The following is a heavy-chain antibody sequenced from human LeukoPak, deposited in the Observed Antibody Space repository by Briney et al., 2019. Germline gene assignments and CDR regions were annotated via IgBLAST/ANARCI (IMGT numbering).Heavy chain of an antibody. V-gene: IGHV3-21*01. CDR3: ARGLYRKHDAFDI. CDR2: ISSSSSYI. D-gene: IGHD1-14*01. CDR1: GFTFSSYS. Sequence: AGGSLRLSCAASGFTFSSYSMNWVRQAPGKGLEWVSSISSSSSYIYYADSVKGRFTISRDNAKNSLYLQMNSLRAEDTAVYYCARGLYRKHDAFDIWGQGTMVTVSS. J-gene: IGHJ3*02.